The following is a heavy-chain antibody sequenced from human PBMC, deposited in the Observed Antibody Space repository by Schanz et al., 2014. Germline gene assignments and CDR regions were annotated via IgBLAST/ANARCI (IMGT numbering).Heavy chain of an antibody. D-gene: IGHD3-3*01. CDR2: ISAYNGNT. CDR3: ASDFWSGYSHYYYGLDV. CDR1: GYTFTSYG. V-gene: IGHV1-18*01. J-gene: IGHJ6*02. Sequence: QVQLVQSGAEVKKPGASVKVSCKASGYTFTSYGISWVRQAPGQGLEWMGWISAYNGNTNYAQNLQGRVTMTTDTSTSTAYMELRSLRSDDTAVYYCASDFWSGYSHYYYGLDVWGQGTTVTVSS.